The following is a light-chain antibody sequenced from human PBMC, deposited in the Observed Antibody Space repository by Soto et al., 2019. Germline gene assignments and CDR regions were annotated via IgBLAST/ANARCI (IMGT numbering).Light chain of an antibody. J-gene: IGLJ1*01. CDR1: SSDVGGYNY. CDR3: SSYAGSNILYV. CDR2: EVS. Sequence: XSVLTQPPSASGSPGQSVTISCTRTSSDVGGYNYVSWYQQHPGKAPKLMIYEVSKRPSGVPDRFSGSKSGNTASLTVSGLQAEDEADYYCSSYAGSNILYVFGTGNKVTVL. V-gene: IGLV2-8*01.